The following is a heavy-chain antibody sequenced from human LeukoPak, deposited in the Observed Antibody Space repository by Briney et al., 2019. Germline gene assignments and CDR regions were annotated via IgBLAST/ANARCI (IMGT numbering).Heavy chain of an antibody. D-gene: IGHD3-10*01. CDR3: AKDTWFGELFYAFDI. J-gene: IGHJ3*02. CDR1: GFTFDDYA. CDR2: ISWNSGSI. Sequence: PGRSLRLSCAASGFTFDDYAMHWVRQAPGKGLEWVSGISWNSGSIGYADSVKGRFTIPRGNAKNSLYLQMNSLRAEDTALYYCAKDTWFGELFYAFDIWGQGTMVTVSS. V-gene: IGHV3-9*01.